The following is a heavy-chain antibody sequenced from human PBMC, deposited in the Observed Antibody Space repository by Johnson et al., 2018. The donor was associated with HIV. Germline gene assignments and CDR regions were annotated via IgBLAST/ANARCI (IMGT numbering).Heavy chain of an antibody. CDR2: IWYDGSNK. CDR3: AKDRYYDSSGPDAFDI. CDR1: GFTFSNYG. D-gene: IGHD3-22*01. J-gene: IGHJ3*02. V-gene: IGHV3-33*06. Sequence: QEKLVESGGGVVQPGRSLRLSCEASGFTFSNYGMHWVRQTPGKGLAWVAVIWYDGSNKYYADSVKGRFTISRDNSKNTLYLQMNSLRAEDTAVYYCAKDRYYDSSGPDAFDIWGQGTMVTVSS.